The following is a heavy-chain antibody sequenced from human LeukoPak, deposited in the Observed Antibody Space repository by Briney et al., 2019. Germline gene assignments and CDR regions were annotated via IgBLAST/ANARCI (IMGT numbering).Heavy chain of an antibody. CDR2: IRYDGSNK. Sequence: GGSLRLSCAASGFTFSSYVMHWVRQAPGKGLEWVAFIRYDGSNKYYADSVKGRFTISRDNSKNTLYLQMNSLRAEDTAVYYCYAMVRGVQYYYYYYMDVWGKGTTVTISS. CDR1: GFTFSSYV. J-gene: IGHJ6*03. D-gene: IGHD3-10*01. CDR3: YAMVRGVQYYYYYYMDV. V-gene: IGHV3-30*02.